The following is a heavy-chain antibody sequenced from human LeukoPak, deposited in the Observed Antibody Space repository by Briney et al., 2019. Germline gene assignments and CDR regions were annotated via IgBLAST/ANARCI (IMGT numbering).Heavy chain of an antibody. CDR1: GGSISSGDYY. D-gene: IGHD1-1*01. V-gene: IGHV4-30-4*08. J-gene: IGHJ6*03. CDR3: ARNEYYYYYMDV. CDR2: IYYSGST. Sequence: SETLSLTCTVSGGSISSGDYYWSWIRQPPGKGLEWIGYIYYSGSTYYNPSLKSRVTISVDTSKNQFSLKLSSVTAADTAVYYCARNEYYYYYMDVWGKGTTVTVSS.